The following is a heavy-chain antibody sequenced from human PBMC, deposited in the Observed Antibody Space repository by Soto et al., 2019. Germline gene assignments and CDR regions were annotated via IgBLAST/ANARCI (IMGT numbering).Heavy chain of an antibody. V-gene: IGHV4-4*02. CDR3: AIGMDQLPHFDY. J-gene: IGHJ4*02. Sequence: SETLSLTCAVSGGSISSSNWWSWVRQPPGKGLEWIGEIYHSGRTKYNPALKSRVTISVDKSKNQFSLKLTSVSAADTYVYYCAIGMDQLPHFDYWGQLTLVTVSS. CDR1: GGSISSSNW. CDR2: IYHSGRT. D-gene: IGHD2-2*01.